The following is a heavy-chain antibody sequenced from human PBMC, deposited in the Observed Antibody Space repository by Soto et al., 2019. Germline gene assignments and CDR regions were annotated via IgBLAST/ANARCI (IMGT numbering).Heavy chain of an antibody. CDR3: ARSHYDFWSGYYRPYYYYGMDV. J-gene: IGHJ6*02. V-gene: IGHV3-30-3*01. Sequence: GGSLRLSCAASGFTFSSYAMHWVRQAPGKGLEWVAVISYDGSNKYYADSVKGRFTISRDNSKNTLYLKMNSLRAEDTAVYYCARSHYDFWSGYYRPYYYYGMDVWGQGTTVTVSS. CDR1: GFTFSSYA. CDR2: ISYDGSNK. D-gene: IGHD3-3*01.